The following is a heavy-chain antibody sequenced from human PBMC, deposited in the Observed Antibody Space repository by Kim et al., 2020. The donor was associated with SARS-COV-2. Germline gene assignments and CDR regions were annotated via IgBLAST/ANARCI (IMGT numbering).Heavy chain of an antibody. V-gene: IGHV1-18*01. CDR1: GYTFTNYG. CDR3: ARDYYDISGYEYDCFDP. CDR2: ISGYNGRT. D-gene: IGHD3-22*01. Sequence: ASVKVSCKASGYTFTNYGVSWVRQAPGQGLEWMGWISGYNGRTNYAQKVQGRVTMTTDTSTSTVYMELKSLRSDDTAVYYCARDYYDISGYEYDCFDPWGQGTLVTVSS. J-gene: IGHJ5*02.